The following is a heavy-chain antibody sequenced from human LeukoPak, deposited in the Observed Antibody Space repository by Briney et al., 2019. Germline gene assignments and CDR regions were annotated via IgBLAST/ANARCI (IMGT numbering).Heavy chain of an antibody. Sequence: GGSLRLSCAASGFTFSSYGMHWVRQAPGKGLEWVAVISYDGSNKYYADSVKGRFTISRDNSKNTLYLQMNSLRAEETAVYYCAKDGGYDSSGYLTYYFDYWGQGTLVTVSS. D-gene: IGHD3-22*01. CDR1: GFTFSSYG. CDR2: ISYDGSNK. V-gene: IGHV3-30*18. J-gene: IGHJ4*02. CDR3: AKDGGYDSSGYLTYYFDY.